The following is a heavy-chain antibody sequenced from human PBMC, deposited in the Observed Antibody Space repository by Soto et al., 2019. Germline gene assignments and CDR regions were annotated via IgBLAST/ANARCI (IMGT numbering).Heavy chain of an antibody. CDR3: AARYCISTSCYASSDYYYGMDV. V-gene: IGHV1-8*01. J-gene: IGHJ6*02. D-gene: IGHD2-2*01. CDR1: GYTFTSYD. Sequence: QVQLVQSGAEVKKPGASVKVSCKASGYTFTSYDINWVRQATGQGLVWMGWMNPNSGNTGYAQKFQGRVTMTRNTSISTAYMELSSLRSEDTAVYYCAARYCISTSCYASSDYYYGMDVWGQGTTVTVSS. CDR2: MNPNSGNT.